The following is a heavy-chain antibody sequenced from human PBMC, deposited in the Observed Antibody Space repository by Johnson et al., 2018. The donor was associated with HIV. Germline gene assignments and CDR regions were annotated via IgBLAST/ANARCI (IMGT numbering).Heavy chain of an antibody. J-gene: IGHJ3*02. CDR3: TRGVNSEGGSI. CDR1: GFTFSSAW. V-gene: IGHV3-15*01. CDR2: IKSKTDGGTT. D-gene: IGHD3-16*01. Sequence: MQLVESGGGLVQPGGSLRLSCAASGFTFSSAWMSWVRQAPGKGLEWVGRIKSKTDGGTTDYAAPVKGRFTISRDDSKNALFLQINSLKTDDTAVYYCTRGVNSEGGSIWGQGTMVTVSS.